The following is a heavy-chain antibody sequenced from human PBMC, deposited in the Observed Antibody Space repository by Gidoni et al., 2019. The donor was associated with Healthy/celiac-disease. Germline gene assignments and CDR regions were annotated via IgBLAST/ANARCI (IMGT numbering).Heavy chain of an antibody. V-gene: IGHV1-2*02. CDR3: ARGDFVVVPAAIGSMADY. D-gene: IGHD2-2*02. J-gene: IGHJ4*02. CDR2: INPNSGGT. CDR1: GYTFTGYY. Sequence: QVQMVQSGAEVKKPGASVKVSCKASGYTFTGYYMHWVRQAPAQGLEWMGWINPNSGGTNYAQKFQGRVTMTRDTSISTAYMELSRLRSDDTAVYYCARGDFVVVPAAIGSMADYWGQGTLVTVSS.